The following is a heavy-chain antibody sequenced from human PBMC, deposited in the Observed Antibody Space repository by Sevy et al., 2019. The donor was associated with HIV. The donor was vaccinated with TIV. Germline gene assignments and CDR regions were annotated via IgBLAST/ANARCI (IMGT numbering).Heavy chain of an antibody. Sequence: GGSLRLSCAASGFTFSSYSMNWVRQAPGKGLEWVSYISSSSSTIYYADSVKGRFTISRDNAKNSLYLQMNSLSDADTAVYYCAGGHYVWAFDIWGQGTMVTVSS. J-gene: IGHJ3*02. CDR1: GFTFSSYS. D-gene: IGHD3-16*01. CDR3: AGGHYVWAFDI. V-gene: IGHV3-48*02. CDR2: ISSSSSTI.